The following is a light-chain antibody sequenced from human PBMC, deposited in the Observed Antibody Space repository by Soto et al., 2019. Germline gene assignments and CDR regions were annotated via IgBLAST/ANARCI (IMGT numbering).Light chain of an antibody. CDR3: CSYAGSYTLV. CDR2: GVS. Sequence: QSALTQPRSVSGSPGQSVTISCTGPSSDVGGYNYVSWYQQHPGKAPELMIYGVSKRPSGVPDRFAGSKSGNTASLTISGLQAEDEADYYCCSYAGSYTLVFGGGTKLTVL. J-gene: IGLJ2*01. CDR1: SSDVGGYNY. V-gene: IGLV2-11*01.